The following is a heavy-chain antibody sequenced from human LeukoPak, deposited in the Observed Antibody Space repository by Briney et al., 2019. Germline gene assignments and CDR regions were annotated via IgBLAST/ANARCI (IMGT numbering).Heavy chain of an antibody. Sequence: SQTLSLTCTVSGGSISSGDYYWSWIRQPPGKGLEWIGYIYYSGSTYYNPSLKSRVTISVDTSKNQFSLKLSPVTAADTAVYYCARQSNLVATFYYYYYMDVWGKGTTVTVSS. CDR3: ARQSNLVATFYYYYYMDV. V-gene: IGHV4-30-4*01. CDR1: GGSISSGDYY. CDR2: IYYSGST. D-gene: IGHD5-12*01. J-gene: IGHJ6*03.